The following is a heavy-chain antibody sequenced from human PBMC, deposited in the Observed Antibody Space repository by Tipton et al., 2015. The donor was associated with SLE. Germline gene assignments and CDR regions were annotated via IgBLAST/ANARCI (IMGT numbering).Heavy chain of an antibody. J-gene: IGHJ6*03. V-gene: IGHV3-48*03. CDR2: ISSSGSI. D-gene: IGHD3-10*01. Sequence: GSLRLSCAASGFTFSSYEMNWVRQAPGKGLEWVSYISSSGSIGYADSVKGRFTISRDNAKNSLYLQMNSLRAEDTALYYCAKAGSWGGDYYYYMDVWGKGTTVTVSS. CDR3: AKAGSWGGDYYYYMDV. CDR1: GFTFSSYE.